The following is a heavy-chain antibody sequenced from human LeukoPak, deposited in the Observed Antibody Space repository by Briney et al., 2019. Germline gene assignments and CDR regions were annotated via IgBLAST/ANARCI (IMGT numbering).Heavy chain of an antibody. V-gene: IGHV1-69*05. CDR3: ARGGYYDSSGYFDY. D-gene: IGHD3-22*01. J-gene: IGHJ4*02. CDR2: IIPIFGTA. CDR1: GGTFSSYA. Sequence: GSSVKVSCKASGGTFSSYAISWVRQAPGQGLEWMGGIIPIFGTANYAQKFQGRVTITTDESTSTAYMELSSLRSEDTAVYYCARGGYYDSSGYFDYWGQGTLVTVPS.